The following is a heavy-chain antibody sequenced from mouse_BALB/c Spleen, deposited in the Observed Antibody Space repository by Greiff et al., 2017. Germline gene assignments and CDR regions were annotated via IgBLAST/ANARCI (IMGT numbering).Heavy chain of an antibody. J-gene: IGHJ3*01. CDR3: AREGTTAKSPFAY. CDR2: ISSGGSYT. Sequence: DVKLVESGGGLVKPGGSLKLSCAASGFTFSSYAMSWVRQSPEKRLEWVAEISSGGSYTYYPDTVTGRFTISRDNAKNTLYLEMSSLRSEDTAMYYCAREGTTAKSPFAYWGQGTLVTVSA. V-gene: IGHV5-9-4*01. CDR1: GFTFSSYA. D-gene: IGHD1-2*01.